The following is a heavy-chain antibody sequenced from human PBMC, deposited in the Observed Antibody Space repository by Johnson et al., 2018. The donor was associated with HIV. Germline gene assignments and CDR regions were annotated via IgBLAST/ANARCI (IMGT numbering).Heavy chain of an antibody. CDR3: VRKVDIVVAELATNVFDI. D-gene: IGHD2-15*01. J-gene: IGHJ3*02. Sequence: VQLVESGGGLVQPGRSLRLSCAASGFTFSSYGMHWIRQAPGKGLEWVSYISSSGSTIYYADSVKGRFTISRDNAKNSLYLQMNSLRAEDTALYYCVRKVDIVVAELATNVFDIWGQGTMVTVSS. CDR1: GFTFSSYG. V-gene: IGHV3-48*04. CDR2: ISSSGSTI.